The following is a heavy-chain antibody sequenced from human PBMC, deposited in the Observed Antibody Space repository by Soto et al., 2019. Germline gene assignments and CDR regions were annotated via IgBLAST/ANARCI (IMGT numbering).Heavy chain of an antibody. Sequence: QVQLVQSGAEVKKPGASVKVSCKASGYTFTGYYMHWVRQAPGQGLEWMGWINPNSGGTNYAQKFQGRVTMTRDTSISTAYMELSRLRSDDTAVYYCARDLGSGSYYLVYYYYGMDVWGQGTTVTVSS. J-gene: IGHJ6*02. CDR1: GYTFTGYY. D-gene: IGHD3-10*01. V-gene: IGHV1-2*02. CDR2: INPNSGGT. CDR3: ARDLGSGSYYLVYYYYGMDV.